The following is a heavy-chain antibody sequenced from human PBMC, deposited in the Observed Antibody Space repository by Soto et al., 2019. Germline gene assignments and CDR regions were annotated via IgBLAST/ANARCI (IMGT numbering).Heavy chain of an antibody. Sequence: QVQLQESGPGLVKPSQTLSLTCTVSGGSISGDDYYWNWIRQHPGKGLEWIGYIYYSGGTYYNPSLKRRVTISIDTSKNQFSLNLSSVTAADTAAYYRARMGGKYFHSGGQTAFDYWGQGTLVTASS. J-gene: IGHJ4*02. CDR3: ARMGGKYFHSGGQTAFDY. CDR2: IYYSGGT. V-gene: IGHV4-31*03. CDR1: GGSISGDDYY. D-gene: IGHD2-15*01.